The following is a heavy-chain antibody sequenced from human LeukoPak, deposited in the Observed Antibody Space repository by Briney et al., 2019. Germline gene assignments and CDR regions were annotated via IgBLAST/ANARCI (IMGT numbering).Heavy chain of an antibody. J-gene: IGHJ4*02. D-gene: IGHD1-26*01. Sequence: GGSLRLSCAASGFTFDDYAMHWVRQAPGKGLEWVSGISWNSGSIGYADSVKGRFTISRDNAKNSLYLQMNSLRAEDMALYYCAKASKVGATGAFDYWAREPRSPSPQ. CDR3: AKASKVGATGAFDY. CDR1: GFTFDDYA. V-gene: IGHV3-9*03. CDR2: ISWNSGSI.